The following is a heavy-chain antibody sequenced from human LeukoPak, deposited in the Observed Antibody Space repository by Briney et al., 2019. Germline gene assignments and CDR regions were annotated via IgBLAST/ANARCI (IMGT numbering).Heavy chain of an antibody. CDR3: ARAGGVTTYYYYYGMDV. D-gene: IGHD3-16*01. Sequence: AASVRVSCKASGYTFTSYAMNWVRQAPGQGLEWMGWINTNTGNPTYAQGFTGRFVFSLDTSVSTAYLQISSLKAEDTAVYYCARAGGVTTYYYYYGMDVWGQGTTVTVSS. CDR1: GYTFTSYA. V-gene: IGHV7-4-1*02. CDR2: INTNTGNP. J-gene: IGHJ6*02.